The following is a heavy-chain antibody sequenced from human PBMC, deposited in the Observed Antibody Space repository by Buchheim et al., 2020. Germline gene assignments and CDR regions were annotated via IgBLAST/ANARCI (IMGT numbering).Heavy chain of an antibody. D-gene: IGHD3-3*01. V-gene: IGHV3-30*18. CDR1: GFTFSSYG. J-gene: IGHJ6*02. CDR2: ISYDGSNK. CDR3: AKDAPRPYYDFWSGYSYGMDV. Sequence: QVQLVESGGGVVQPGRSLRPSCAASGFTFSSYGMHWVRQAPGKGLEWVAVISYDGSNKYYADSVKGRFTISRDNSKNTLSLQMNSLRAEDTAVYYCAKDAPRPYYDFWSGYSYGMDVWGQGT.